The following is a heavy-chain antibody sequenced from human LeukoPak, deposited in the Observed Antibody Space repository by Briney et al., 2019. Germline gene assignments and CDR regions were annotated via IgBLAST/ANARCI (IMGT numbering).Heavy chain of an antibody. Sequence: SETLSLTCTVSGGSISSGDYYWSWIRQPPGKGLEWIGYIYFSGSTYYSPSLKSRVIISVDTSKNQFSLKLSSVTAADTAVYYCARVEDDYGMDVWGQGTTVTVSS. J-gene: IGHJ6*02. CDR1: GGSISSGDYY. CDR3: ARVEDDYGMDV. V-gene: IGHV4-30-4*01. D-gene: IGHD1-1*01. CDR2: IYFSGST.